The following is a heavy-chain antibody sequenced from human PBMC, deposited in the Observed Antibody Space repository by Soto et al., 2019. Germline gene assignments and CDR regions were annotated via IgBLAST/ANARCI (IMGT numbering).Heavy chain of an antibody. CDR1: GGSINSYY. J-gene: IGHJ5*02. CDR2: IFYSGRSGST. CDR3: AKTALGWLDP. D-gene: IGHD2-21*02. Sequence: SETLSLTCSVSGGSINSYYWRWIRQPPGKGLERIGYIFYSGRSGSTNYNPSLKSRVTLSVDTSKNHFSLKVSSVTAADTAVYYCAKTALGWLDPWGQGTLVTVS. V-gene: IGHV4-59*01.